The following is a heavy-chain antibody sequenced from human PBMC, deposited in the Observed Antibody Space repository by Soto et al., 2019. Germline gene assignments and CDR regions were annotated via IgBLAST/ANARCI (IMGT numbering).Heavy chain of an antibody. V-gene: IGHV4-4*02. Sequence: TSETLSLTCAVSGGYFTSNNWWTWVRQPPGQGLEWIGEIYRTGSTNYNPSLKSRVTISLDKSENQFSLKVTSLTAADTAVYYCASRDPGTSVDYWGQGTLVTVSS. CDR3: ASRDPGTSVDY. D-gene: IGHD1-7*01. CDR2: IYRTGST. J-gene: IGHJ4*02. CDR1: GGYFTSNNW.